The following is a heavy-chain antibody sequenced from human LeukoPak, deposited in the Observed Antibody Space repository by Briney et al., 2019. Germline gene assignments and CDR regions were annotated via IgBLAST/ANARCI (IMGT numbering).Heavy chain of an antibody. Sequence: PGGSLRLSCAASGFTFSSYWMSWVRQAPGKGLEWVSAISGSGGSTYYADSVKGRFSISRDNSKSTLSLQMNSLRAEDTAIYYCATYRQVLLPFESWGQGTLVTVSS. CDR3: ATYRQVLLPFES. D-gene: IGHD2-8*02. CDR2: ISGSGGST. CDR1: GFTFSSYW. J-gene: IGHJ4*02. V-gene: IGHV3-23*01.